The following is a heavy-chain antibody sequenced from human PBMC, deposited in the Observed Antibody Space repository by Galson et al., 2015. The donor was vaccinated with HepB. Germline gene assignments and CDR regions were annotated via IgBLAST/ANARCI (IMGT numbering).Heavy chain of an antibody. D-gene: IGHD3-10*01. CDR2: SSWNGGDI. J-gene: IGHJ6*03. V-gene: IGHV3-9*01. CDR3: VKDKGFGELVGMDV. CDR1: GFTFDDYA. Sequence: SLRLSCAASGFTFDDYAMHWVRQAPGKGLEWVSGSSWNGGDIGYADSVKGRFTISRDNAKNSLYLQMNSLRVEDTALYYRVKDKGFGELVGMDVWGKGTTVTVSS.